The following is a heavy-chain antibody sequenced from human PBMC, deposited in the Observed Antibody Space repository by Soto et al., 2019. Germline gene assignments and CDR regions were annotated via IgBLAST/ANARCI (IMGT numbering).Heavy chain of an antibody. D-gene: IGHD6-19*01. V-gene: IGHV4-4*02. Sequence: QVQLQESGPGLVKPSGTLALTCAVYGDSISNSRWWNWVRQPPGKGLGWIGDIFHSRDNNYNTSLKSRVFISVDRSQNQFYLNVSAVTAADTAVYYCAYSTGWYRHDVWCQGTLVTVSS. CDR2: IFHSRDN. CDR1: GDSISNSRW. CDR3: AYSTGWYRHDV. J-gene: IGHJ3*01.